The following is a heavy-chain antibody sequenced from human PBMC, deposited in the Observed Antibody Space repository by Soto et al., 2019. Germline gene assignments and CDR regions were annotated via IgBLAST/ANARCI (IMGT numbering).Heavy chain of an antibody. CDR1: GFTVDDYA. D-gene: IGHD4-17*01. CDR2: ISWNSETI. Sequence: GGSLRLSCAASGFTVDDYAMHWVRQAPGKGLEWVSGISWNSETIDYADSVKGRFTISRDNAKSSLFLQMNSLRPDDTALYYCAKDMKLGGMTTIHYFDSWGQGTLVTVLL. V-gene: IGHV3-9*01. J-gene: IGHJ4*02. CDR3: AKDMKLGGMTTIHYFDS.